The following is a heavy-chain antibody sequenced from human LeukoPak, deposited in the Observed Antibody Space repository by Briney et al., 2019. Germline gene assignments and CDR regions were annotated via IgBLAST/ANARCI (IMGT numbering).Heavy chain of an antibody. D-gene: IGHD6-6*01. CDR1: GYTFSGYY. V-gene: IGHV1-2*02. CDR3: ARDLGHSSSSD. J-gene: IGHJ4*02. Sequence: ASVKVSCKASGYTFSGYYIHWVRQAPGQGLEWMGWINPNTGGTNYAQKFQGRVTMTRDTPISTAYMELSRLSSDDTAVYYCARDLGHSSSSDWGQGTLVTVSS. CDR2: INPNTGGT.